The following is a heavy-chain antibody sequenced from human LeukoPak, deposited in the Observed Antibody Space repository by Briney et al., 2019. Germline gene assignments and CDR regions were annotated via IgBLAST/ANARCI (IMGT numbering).Heavy chain of an antibody. D-gene: IGHD2-15*01. CDR1: GFSLSGYW. CDR3: ARDPRNVGLAP. V-gene: IGHV3-74*01. CDR2: NNGDGSTT. Sequence: GGSLRLSCVASGFSLSGYWMYWVRQAPGKGLMYISRNNGDGSTTNYADVVKGRFTMSRDNVKSTLYLQMNSLRVEDTAVYYCARDPRNVGLAPWGQGTLVTVSS. J-gene: IGHJ5*02.